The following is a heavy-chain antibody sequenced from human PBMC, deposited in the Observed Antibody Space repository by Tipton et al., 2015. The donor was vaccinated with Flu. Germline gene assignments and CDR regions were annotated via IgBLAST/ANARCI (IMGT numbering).Heavy chain of an antibody. CDR2: INSDGSSS. V-gene: IGHV3-74*01. J-gene: IGHJ5*02. CDR3: TRGQGANP. Sequence: SLRLSCTVSGFTFSNSWMYWARQSPGKGLMWVSLINSDGSSSTYADSVKGRFTISRDDSKNMLSLQMDSLRAEDTAVYYCTRGQGANPWGQGTLVTVSS. CDR1: GFTFSNSW.